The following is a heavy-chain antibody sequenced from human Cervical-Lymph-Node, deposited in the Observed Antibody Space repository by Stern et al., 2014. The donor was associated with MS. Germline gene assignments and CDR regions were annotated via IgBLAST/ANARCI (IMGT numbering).Heavy chain of an antibody. CDR2: IHDSGST. Sequence: VQLVESGPGLVKPSQTLSLTCTVSGGSISSSGYYWSWIRQPADKGLEWIGRIHDSGSTYYNPSLKSRGTISMDTGKNQFSLKLPSVTAADTAVYYCATTRWDLFTWNWFDPWGQGTLVTVSS. J-gene: IGHJ5*02. D-gene: IGHD1-26*01. CDR1: GGSISSSGYY. V-gene: IGHV4-61*02. CDR3: ATTRWDLFTWNWFDP.